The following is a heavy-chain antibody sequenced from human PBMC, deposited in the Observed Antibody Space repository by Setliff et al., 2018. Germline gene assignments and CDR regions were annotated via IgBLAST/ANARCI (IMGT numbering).Heavy chain of an antibody. D-gene: IGHD2-2*01. CDR1: GGTFSSYA. Sequence: SVKVSCKASGGTFSSYAISWVRQAPGQGLEWMGGIIPIFGTANYAQKFQGRVTITADESTSTAYMELSSLSSEDTAVYYCARCPPVVPAAMRYYYYMDVWGKGTTVTVSS. V-gene: IGHV1-69*13. J-gene: IGHJ6*03. CDR2: IIPIFGTA. CDR3: ARCPPVVPAAMRYYYYMDV.